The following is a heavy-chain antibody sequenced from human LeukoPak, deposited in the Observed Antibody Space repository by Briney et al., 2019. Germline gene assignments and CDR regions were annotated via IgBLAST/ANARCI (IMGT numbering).Heavy chain of an antibody. CDR1: GGSISSYY. D-gene: IGHD6-13*01. J-gene: IGHJ4*02. CDR2: IYYSGST. CDR3: ARYSSSWYGEFDY. V-gene: IGHV4-59*08. Sequence: SETLSLTCTVSGGSISSYYWSWIRQPPGKGLEWIGYIYYSGSTNYNPSLKSRVTISVDTSKNQFSLKLSSVTAADTAVYYCARYSSSWYGEFDYWGQGTLVTASS.